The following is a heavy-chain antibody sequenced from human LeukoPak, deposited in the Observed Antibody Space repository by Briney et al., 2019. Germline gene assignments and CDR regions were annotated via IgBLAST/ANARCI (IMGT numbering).Heavy chain of an antibody. CDR1: RLTFSTYG. CDR2: ISYDGSNK. Sequence: GGSLRLSCAASRLTFSTYGMHWVRQAPGKGLEWVAVISYDGSNKYYADSVKGRFTISRDNSKNTLYLQMNSLRAEDTAVYYCAKDKSITARPLNYYYGMDVWGQGTTVTVSS. V-gene: IGHV3-30*18. CDR3: AKDKSITARPLNYYYGMDV. J-gene: IGHJ6*02. D-gene: IGHD6-6*01.